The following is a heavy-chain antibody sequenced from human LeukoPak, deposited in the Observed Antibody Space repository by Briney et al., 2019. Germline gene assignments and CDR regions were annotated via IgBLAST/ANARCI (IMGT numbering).Heavy chain of an antibody. J-gene: IGHJ4*02. Sequence: SVKVSCKASGGTFSSYGISWVRQAPGQRLEWMGRVIPILDITTYAQKFQGRVTITADKSTGTAYMHLSGLRSEDTAVYYCARGPGVVIATVFDYWGQGTLVTVSP. CDR3: ARGPGVVIATVFDY. D-gene: IGHD2-21*01. CDR2: VIPILDIT. CDR1: GGTFSSYG. V-gene: IGHV1-69*04.